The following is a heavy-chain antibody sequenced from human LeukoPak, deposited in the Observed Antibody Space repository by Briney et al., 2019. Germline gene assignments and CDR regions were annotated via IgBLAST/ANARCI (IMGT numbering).Heavy chain of an antibody. Sequence: SETLSLTCTVSVYSIKSGNYWGWIRQPPGKWLGWIRFIGQSGNTYSKPSPKSPLTTSLETSTSQFSLNRSTVTAADTAVCYCAREASRKGAHYMDVWGKGTTVTISS. V-gene: IGHV4-38-2*02. CDR1: VYSIKSGNY. D-gene: IGHD3-16*01. J-gene: IGHJ6*03. CDR2: IGQSGNT. CDR3: AREASRKGAHYMDV.